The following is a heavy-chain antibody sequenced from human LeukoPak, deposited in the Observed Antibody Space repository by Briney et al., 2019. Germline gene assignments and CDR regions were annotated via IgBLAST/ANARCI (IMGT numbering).Heavy chain of an antibody. D-gene: IGHD1-26*01. CDR2: VSTGGAAT. Sequence: GGSLRLSCAASGFTFSSFSMNWVRQAPGKGLEWVSTVSTGGAATYYADFVKGRFTISRDNSKNTLYLQMNSLRGEDTAVYYCAKATYSGSFPYFDHWGQGTLVTVSS. J-gene: IGHJ4*02. CDR3: AKATYSGSFPYFDH. V-gene: IGHV3-23*01. CDR1: GFTFSSFS.